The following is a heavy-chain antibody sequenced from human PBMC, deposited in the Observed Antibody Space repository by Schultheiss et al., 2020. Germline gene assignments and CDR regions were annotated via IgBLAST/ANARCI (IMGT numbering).Heavy chain of an antibody. D-gene: IGHD2-8*01. CDR1: GGSFSGYY. CDR3: ARTNNGYYSDY. V-gene: IGHV4-59*08. J-gene: IGHJ4*02. Sequence: SETLSLTCAVYGGSFSGYYWSWIRQPPGKGLEWIGYIDYSGRSYNNPSLKSRVTISIDTSRNQFSLKLSSVTAADTAVYYCARTNNGYYSDYWGQGTLVTVS. CDR2: IDYSGRS.